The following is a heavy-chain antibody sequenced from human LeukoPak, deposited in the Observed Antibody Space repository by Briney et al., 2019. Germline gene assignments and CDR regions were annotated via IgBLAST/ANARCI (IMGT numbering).Heavy chain of an antibody. V-gene: IGHV1-8*02. J-gene: IGHJ4*02. Sequence: APVKVSCKASGGTFSSYAINWVRQATGQGLEWMGWMNPNSGNTGYAQKFQGRVTMTRNTSISTAYMELSSLRSEDTAVYYCARVGATFVSDYWGQGTLVTVSS. D-gene: IGHD1-26*01. CDR1: GGTFSSYA. CDR3: ARVGATFVSDY. CDR2: MNPNSGNT.